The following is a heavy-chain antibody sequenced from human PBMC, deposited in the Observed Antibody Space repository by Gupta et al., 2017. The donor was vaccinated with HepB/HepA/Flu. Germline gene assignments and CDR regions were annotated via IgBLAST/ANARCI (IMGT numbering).Heavy chain of an antibody. Sequence: QVQLVESGGGVVQPGRSLRLSCAASGFTFSSYAMHWVRQAPGKGLEWVAVISYDGSNKYYADSVKGRFTISRDNSKNTLYLQMNSLRAEDTAVYYCARDRNGQQLPPGGWFDPWGQGTLVTVSS. CDR3: ARDRNGQQLPPGGWFDP. CDR2: ISYDGSNK. V-gene: IGHV3-30-3*01. CDR1: GFTFSSYA. D-gene: IGHD6-13*01. J-gene: IGHJ5*02.